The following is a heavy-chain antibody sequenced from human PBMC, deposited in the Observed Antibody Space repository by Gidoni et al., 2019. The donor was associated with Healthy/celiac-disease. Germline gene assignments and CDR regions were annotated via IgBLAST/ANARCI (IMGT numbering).Heavy chain of an antibody. CDR1: GFTFSSYG. D-gene: IGHD3-3*01. V-gene: IGHV3-33*08. J-gene: IGHJ4*02. CDR2: IWYDGSNK. CDR3: ARQQYYDFWSGFDY. Sequence: QVQLVESGGGVVQPGRSLRLSCAASGFTFSSYGMHWVRQAPGKGLEWVAVIWYDGSNKYYADSVKGRFTISRDNSKNTLYLQMNSLRAEDTAVYYCARQQYYDFWSGFDYWGQGTLVTVSS.